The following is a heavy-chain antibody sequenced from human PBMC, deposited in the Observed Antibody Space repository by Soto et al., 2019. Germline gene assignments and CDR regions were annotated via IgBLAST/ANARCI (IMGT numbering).Heavy chain of an antibody. CDR2: ISGSNGAT. D-gene: IGHD5-12*01. V-gene: IGHV1-18*04. CDR3: ARDSKWLIIKGNWFDS. J-gene: IGHJ5*01. Sequence: QVPLVQSGAEAKRPGASVKVSCKFSGYNFIDYGMTWVRQAPGQGLEWMGWISGSNGATNYAQKFQGRVTLTTDTSTKTAYMELRSLRKDDTAVYYCARDSKWLIIKGNWFDSWGQGTLVTVSS. CDR1: GYNFIDYG.